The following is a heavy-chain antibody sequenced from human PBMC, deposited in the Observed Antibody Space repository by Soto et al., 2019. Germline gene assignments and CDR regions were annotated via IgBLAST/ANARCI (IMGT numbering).Heavy chain of an antibody. J-gene: IGHJ4*02. Sequence: ASVKVSCKASGYTFTGYYMHWVRQAPGQGLEWMGWINPNSGGTNYAQKFQGRVTMTRDTSISTAYMELSRLRSDDTAVYYCARDRPGIAAAGFDYWGQGTLVTVSS. V-gene: IGHV1-2*02. CDR3: ARDRPGIAAAGFDY. CDR2: INPNSGGT. D-gene: IGHD6-13*01. CDR1: GYTFTGYY.